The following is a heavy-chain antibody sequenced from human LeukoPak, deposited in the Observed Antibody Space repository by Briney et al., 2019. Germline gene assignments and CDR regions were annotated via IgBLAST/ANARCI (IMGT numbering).Heavy chain of an antibody. CDR1: GYTFTGYY. J-gene: IGHJ6*03. CDR2: VNPNSGDT. D-gene: IGHD6-19*01. Sequence: AASVKVSCKASGYTFTGYYLHWVRQAPGQGLEWMGCVNPNSGDTNYAQKFQGSVTMTRDTSISTVYMELSRLRSDDTAVYYCARDLRYSSGWSASGMDVWGKGTTVTISS. CDR3: ARDLRYSSGWSASGMDV. V-gene: IGHV1-2*02.